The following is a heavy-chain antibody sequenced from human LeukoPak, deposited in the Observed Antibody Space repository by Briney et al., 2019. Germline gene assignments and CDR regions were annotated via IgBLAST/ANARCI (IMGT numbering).Heavy chain of an antibody. V-gene: IGHV3-23*01. J-gene: IGHJ4*02. CDR3: AKVLSSVVGRGFDY. D-gene: IGHD3-22*01. Sequence: GGSLRLSCVASGFTFESYAMSWVRQAPGKGLEWVSAMSGSGGSTYFADPVKGRFTISRDSSKSTLYLQMDSLRAEDTAVYFCAKVLSSVVGRGFDYWGRGTLVTVSS. CDR1: GFTFESYA. CDR2: MSGSGGST.